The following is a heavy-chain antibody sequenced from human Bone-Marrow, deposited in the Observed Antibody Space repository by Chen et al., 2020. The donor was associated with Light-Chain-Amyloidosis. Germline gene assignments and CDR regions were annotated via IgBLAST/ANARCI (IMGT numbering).Heavy chain of an antibody. Sequence: QVQLVESGGGVVQPGRSLRLSCVASGFTFSSYGIFWVRQAPGKGLEWVALISYDANRDFYADSVKGRFTVSRDNSKNTLYLQMNSLRAEDTAVYYCVRDLVGGEDYWGQGTRVTVSS. CDR3: VRDLVGGEDY. D-gene: IGHD2-15*01. V-gene: IGHV3-30*03. J-gene: IGHJ4*02. CDR1: GFTFSSYG. CDR2: ISYDANRD.